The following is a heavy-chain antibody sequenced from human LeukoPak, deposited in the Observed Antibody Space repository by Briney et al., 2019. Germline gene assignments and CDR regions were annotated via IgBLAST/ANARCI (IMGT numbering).Heavy chain of an antibody. Sequence: ASVKVSCKASGYTFTNYYMHWVRQAPGQGPEWMGIINPSGGSTSYAQKLQGRVTMSRDTSTSTVYMELSSLRAEDTAVYYCARGSSGWEYFDYWGQGTLVTVSS. V-gene: IGHV1-46*04. J-gene: IGHJ4*02. D-gene: IGHD6-19*01. CDR3: ARGSSGWEYFDY. CDR2: INPSGGST. CDR1: GYTFTNYY.